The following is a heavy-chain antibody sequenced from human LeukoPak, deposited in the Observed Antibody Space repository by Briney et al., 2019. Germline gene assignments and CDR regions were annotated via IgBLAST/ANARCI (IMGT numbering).Heavy chain of an antibody. CDR1: GDTFTTYA. J-gene: IGHJ5*02. D-gene: IGHD2-8*01. CDR3: ARAGIPGYCTNVTCSNWLDP. CDR2: IIPMFATP. V-gene: IGHV1-69*06. Sequence: SVKVSCKASGDTFTTYAIIWVRQAPGQGLEWMGGIIPMFATPNYAQRLRGRVTITADKSTTTAYMELSSLRSEDTAVYYCARAGIPGYCTNVTCSNWLDPWGQGTLVTVSS.